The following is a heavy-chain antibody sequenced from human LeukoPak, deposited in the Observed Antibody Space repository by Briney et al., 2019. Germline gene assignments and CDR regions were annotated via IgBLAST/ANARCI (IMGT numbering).Heavy chain of an antibody. V-gene: IGHV3-48*04. D-gene: IGHD6-13*01. CDR2: ISTSGTNI. Sequence: GGSLRLSCVASGFIFSNYSMNWVRQAPGKGLEWVSYISTSGTNIYYADSVKGRFTISRDNAKNSLYLQMNSLRAEDTAVYYCARQQRVFDYWGQGTLVSVSS. CDR3: ARQQRVFDY. J-gene: IGHJ4*02. CDR1: GFIFSNYS.